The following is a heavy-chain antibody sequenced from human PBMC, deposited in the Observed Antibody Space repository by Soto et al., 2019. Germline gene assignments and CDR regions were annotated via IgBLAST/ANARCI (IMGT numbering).Heavy chain of an antibody. CDR3: ARHGEWLPQGEGMEPYYYGMDV. D-gene: IGHD6-19*01. CDR2: ISAYNGNT. Sequence: QVPLVQSGAEVKKPGASVKVSCKASGYTFTSYGISWVRQAPGQGLEWMGWISAYNGNTNYAQKLQGRVTMTTDTSTSTAYMELRSLRSDDTAVYYCARHGEWLPQGEGMEPYYYGMDVWGQGTTVTVSS. V-gene: IGHV1-18*01. J-gene: IGHJ6*02. CDR1: GYTFTSYG.